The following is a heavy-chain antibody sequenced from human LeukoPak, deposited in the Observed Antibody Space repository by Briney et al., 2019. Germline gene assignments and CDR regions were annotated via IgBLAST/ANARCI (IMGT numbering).Heavy chain of an antibody. D-gene: IGHD2-2*01. V-gene: IGHV4-39*01. CDR1: GGSISSSSYY. J-gene: IGHJ3*02. CDR3: ATGGIVVVPAAIGEGAFDI. CDR2: IYYSGST. Sequence: SETLSLTCTVSGGSISSSSYYWGCIRQPPGKGLEWIGSIYYSGSTYYNPSLKSRVTISVDTSKNQFSLKLSSVTAADTAVYYCATGGIVVVPAAIGEGAFDIWGQGTMVTVSS.